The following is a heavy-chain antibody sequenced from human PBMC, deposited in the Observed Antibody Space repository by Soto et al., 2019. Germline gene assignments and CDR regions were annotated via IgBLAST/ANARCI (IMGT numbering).Heavy chain of an antibody. J-gene: IGHJ5*02. D-gene: IGHD3-10*01. Sequence: SVKVSCKGSGGTFFNYAITWVRQAPGRGLGWMGGITPIYGTANSAQKFQGRVTINADESTITAYMERSGLRAGDTTVYYCALPLIRGVIIIHWFDPWGQGTMVTVSS. CDR2: ITPIYGTA. CDR1: GGTFFNYA. V-gene: IGHV1-69*13. CDR3: ALPLIRGVIIIHWFDP.